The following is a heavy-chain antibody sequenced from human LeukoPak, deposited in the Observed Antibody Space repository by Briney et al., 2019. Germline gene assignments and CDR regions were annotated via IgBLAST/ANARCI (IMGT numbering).Heavy chain of an antibody. CDR3: ARDSVAAAGTVGYYYGMDV. V-gene: IGHV4-31*03. CDR2: IYYSGST. D-gene: IGHD6-13*01. Sequence: PSQTLSLTCTVSGGSISSGGYYWSWIRQHPGKALEWIGYIYYSGSTYYNPSLKSRVTISVDTSKNQFSLKLSSVTAADTAVYYCARDSVAAAGTVGYYYGMDVWGQGTTVTVSS. CDR1: GGSISSGGYY. J-gene: IGHJ6*02.